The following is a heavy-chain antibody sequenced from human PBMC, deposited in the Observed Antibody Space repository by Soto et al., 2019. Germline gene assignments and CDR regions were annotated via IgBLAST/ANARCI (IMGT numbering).Heavy chain of an antibody. Sequence: GGSLRLSCAASVLTVSSNYMSWVRQAPGKGLEWVSVIYSGGSTYYADSVKGRFTISRDNSKNTLYLQMNSLRAEDTAVYYCARDVYDSSGYYLEYFQHWGQGTLVTVSS. CDR1: VLTVSSNY. V-gene: IGHV3-66*01. CDR3: ARDVYDSSGYYLEYFQH. D-gene: IGHD3-22*01. CDR2: IYSGGST. J-gene: IGHJ1*01.